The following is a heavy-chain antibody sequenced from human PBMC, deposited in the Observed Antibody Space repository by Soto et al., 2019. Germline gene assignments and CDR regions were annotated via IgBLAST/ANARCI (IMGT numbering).Heavy chain of an antibody. CDR1: GYTFTSYY. CDR2: ISAYNGNT. D-gene: IGHD2-2*01. CDR3: ARVVVVPAATAGYNWFDP. Sequence: ASVKVSCKASGYTFTSYYMHWVRQAPGQGLEWMGWISAYNGNTNYAQKLQGRVTMTTDTSTSTAYMELRSLRSDDTAVYYCARVVVVPAATAGYNWFDPWGQGTLVTVSS. J-gene: IGHJ5*02. V-gene: IGHV1-18*04.